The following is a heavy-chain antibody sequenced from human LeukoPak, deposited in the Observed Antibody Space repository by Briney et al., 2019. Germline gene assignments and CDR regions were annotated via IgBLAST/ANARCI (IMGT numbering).Heavy chain of an antibody. CDR3: ARDADNTAHNSDY. CDR1: EISFSSYW. J-gene: IGHJ4*02. Sequence: GGSLRLSCAASEISFSSYWMHWVCQGPGKGLVWVSRINSDGSRTNYADSVKGRFTISRDNAKNMLYLQMNSLRGEDTAVYYCARDADNTAHNSDYWGQGTLVTVSS. CDR2: INSDGSRT. D-gene: IGHD1-14*01. V-gene: IGHV3-74*01.